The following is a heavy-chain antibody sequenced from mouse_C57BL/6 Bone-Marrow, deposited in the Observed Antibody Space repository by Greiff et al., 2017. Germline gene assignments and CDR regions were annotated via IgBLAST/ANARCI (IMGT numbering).Heavy chain of an antibody. D-gene: IGHD1-1*01. V-gene: IGHV5-2*01. Sequence: DVMLVESGGGLVQPGESLKLSCESNEYEFPSHDMSWVRKTPEKRLELVAAINSDGGSTYYPDTMERRVIISRDNTKKTLYLQMSSLRSEDTALYYCARQGLRGDCGYWGQGTTLTVSS. CDR1: EYEFPSHD. J-gene: IGHJ2*01. CDR3: ARQGLRGDCGY. CDR2: INSDGGST.